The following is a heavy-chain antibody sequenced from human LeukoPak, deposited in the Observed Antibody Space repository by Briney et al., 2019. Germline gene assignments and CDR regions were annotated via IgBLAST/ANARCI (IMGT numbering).Heavy chain of an antibody. V-gene: IGHV3-7*01. Sequence: GRSLRLSCTTSGFTFSSYWMSWVRQAPGKGLEWVANIKQDGSEKYYVDSVKGRFTISRDNAKNSLYLQMNTLTIEDTAVYYCARESDGGGYRFDYWGQGSLVTVSS. CDR3: ARESDGGGYRFDY. CDR2: IKQDGSEK. J-gene: IGHJ4*02. CDR1: GFTFSSYW. D-gene: IGHD3-22*01.